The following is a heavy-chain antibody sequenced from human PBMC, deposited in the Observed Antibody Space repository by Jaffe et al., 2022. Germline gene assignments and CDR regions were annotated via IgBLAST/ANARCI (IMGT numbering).Heavy chain of an antibody. D-gene: IGHD3-10*01. Sequence: QVQLQESGPGLVKPSQTLSLTCTVSGGSISSGSYYWSWIRQPAGKGLEWIGRIYTSGSTNYNPSLKSRVTISVDTSKNQFSLKLSSVTAADTAVYYCARSPTMVRGNTRYYYYMDVWGKGTTVTVSS. CDR3: ARSPTMVRGNTRYYYYMDV. CDR2: IYTSGST. V-gene: IGHV4-61*02. J-gene: IGHJ6*03. CDR1: GGSISSGSYY.